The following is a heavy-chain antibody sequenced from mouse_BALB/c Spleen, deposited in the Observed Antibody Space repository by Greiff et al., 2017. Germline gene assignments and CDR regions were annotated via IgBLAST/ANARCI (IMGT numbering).Heavy chain of an antibody. CDR2: ISSGGSYT. CDR1: GFTFSSYA. J-gene: IGHJ2*01. CDR3: ARVGLRSFDY. D-gene: IGHD2-4*01. V-gene: IGHV5-9-4*01. Sequence: EVKLVESGGGLVKPGGSLKLSCAASGFTFSSYAMSWVRQSPEKRLEWVAEISSGGSYTYYPDTVTGRFTISRDNAKNTLYLEMSSLRSEDTAMYYCARVGLRSFDYWGQGTTLTVSS.